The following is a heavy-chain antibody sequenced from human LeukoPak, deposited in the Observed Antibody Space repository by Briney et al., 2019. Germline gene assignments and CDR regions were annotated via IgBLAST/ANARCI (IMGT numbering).Heavy chain of an antibody. J-gene: IGHJ6*03. V-gene: IGHV3-30*04. Sequence: PGRSLRLSCAASGFTFSSYAMHWVRQAPGKGLEWVAVISYDGSNKNYADSVKGRFTISRDNSKNTLYLQMNSLRAEDTAVYYCARDGSSSWLYYYYYYMDVWGKGTTVTVSS. CDR2: ISYDGSNK. CDR3: ARDGSSSWLYYYYYYMDV. D-gene: IGHD6-13*01. CDR1: GFTFSSYA.